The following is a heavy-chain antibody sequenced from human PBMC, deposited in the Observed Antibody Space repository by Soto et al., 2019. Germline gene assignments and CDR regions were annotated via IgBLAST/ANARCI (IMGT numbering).Heavy chain of an antibody. J-gene: IGHJ4*02. CDR1: GGSISSGDYK. Sequence: QVQLQESGPGLVKPSQTLSLTCTVSGGSISSGDYKWSWIRQPPGKGLEWIGYTYYSRYTYNNPSLKSRVTTSVDPSKNQSSLKLSSVTAADTAVYYCARRDDYVPFDYWGQGTLVTVSS. V-gene: IGHV4-30-4*01. D-gene: IGHD4-17*01. CDR2: TYYSRYT. CDR3: ARRDDYVPFDY.